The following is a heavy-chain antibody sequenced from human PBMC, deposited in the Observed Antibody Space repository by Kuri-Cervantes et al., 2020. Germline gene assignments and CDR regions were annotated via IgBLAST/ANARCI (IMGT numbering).Heavy chain of an antibody. V-gene: IGHV1-46*01. J-gene: IGHJ4*02. Sequence: ASVKVSCKASGYTFTNNYVHWVRQAPGQGLEWMGLINPSGGGTQYARKFQGRVTMTRDTSTSTVYMEVSSLRSEDTAVFYCAREVAIGAMRPAAIDYWGQGTLVTVSS. CDR1: GYTFTNNY. CDR2: INPSGGGT. D-gene: IGHD1-26*01. CDR3: AREVAIGAMRPAAIDY.